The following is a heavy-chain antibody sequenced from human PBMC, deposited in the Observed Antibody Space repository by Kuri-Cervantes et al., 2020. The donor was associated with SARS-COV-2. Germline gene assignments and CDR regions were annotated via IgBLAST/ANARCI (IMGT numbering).Heavy chain of an antibody. V-gene: IGHV4-34*01. Sequence: ESLKISCAASGFTFSSYAMSWIRQPPGKGLEWIGEINHSGSTNYNPSLKSRVTVSVDTSKNQFSLKLSSVTAADTAVYYCARILILNYYGSGSSNWFDPWGQGTLVTVSS. J-gene: IGHJ5*02. CDR3: ARILILNYYGSGSSNWFDP. D-gene: IGHD3-10*01. CDR1: GFTFSSYA. CDR2: INHSGST.